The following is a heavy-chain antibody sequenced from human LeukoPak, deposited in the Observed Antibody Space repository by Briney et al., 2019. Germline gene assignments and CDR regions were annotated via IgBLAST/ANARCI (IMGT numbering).Heavy chain of an antibody. Sequence: GGSLRLSCAASGFISSSYWMHWVRQPPGKGLVYIACISTDGISTSYADSVKGRFTISRDNAKNSLYLQMNSLRAEDTAVYYCVRDLYDSSIYFDYWGQGTQVTVSS. CDR2: ISTDGIST. J-gene: IGHJ4*02. CDR3: VRDLYDSSIYFDY. V-gene: IGHV3-74*01. D-gene: IGHD3-22*01. CDR1: GFISSSYW.